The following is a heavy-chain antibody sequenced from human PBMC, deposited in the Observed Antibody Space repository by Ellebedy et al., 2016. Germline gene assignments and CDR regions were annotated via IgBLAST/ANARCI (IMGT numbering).Heavy chain of an antibody. CDR3: ARSLWEYQLPTLRYYYYYYMDV. Sequence: ASVKVSCXASGYTFTSYYMHWVRQAPGQGLEWMGIINPSGGSTSYAQKFQGRVTMTRNTSISTAYMELSSLRSEDTAVYYCARSLWEYQLPTLRYYYYYYMDVWGKGTTVTVSS. D-gene: IGHD2-2*01. V-gene: IGHV1-46*01. CDR1: GYTFTSYY. CDR2: INPSGGST. J-gene: IGHJ6*03.